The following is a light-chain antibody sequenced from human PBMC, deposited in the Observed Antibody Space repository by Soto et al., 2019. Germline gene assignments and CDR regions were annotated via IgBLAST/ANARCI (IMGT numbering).Light chain of an antibody. CDR3: SSYTSSSINV. J-gene: IGLJ1*01. CDR1: SSDVGGYNC. Sequence: QSALTQPASVSGSPGQSITISCTGTSSDVGGYNCVSWYQQHPGKAPKLMIYEVSNRPSGVSNRFSGSKSGNTASLTISGLQAEDEADYYCSSYTSSSINVFGTGTKLTVL. V-gene: IGLV2-14*01. CDR2: EVS.